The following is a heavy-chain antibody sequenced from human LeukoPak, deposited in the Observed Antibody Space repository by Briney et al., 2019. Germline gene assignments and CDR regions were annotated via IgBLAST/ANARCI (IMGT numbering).Heavy chain of an antibody. Sequence: GGSLRLSCAGSGFTFSTYGMSWVRQAPNKGLEWLSTISGSGDSTYYADSVKGRFTISRDNSKNTLFLQMNSLRAEDTAIYYCARVIEYSSSFDYWGQGTLVTVSS. V-gene: IGHV3-23*01. D-gene: IGHD6-6*01. CDR1: GFTFSTYG. CDR2: ISGSGDST. J-gene: IGHJ4*02. CDR3: ARVIEYSSSFDY.